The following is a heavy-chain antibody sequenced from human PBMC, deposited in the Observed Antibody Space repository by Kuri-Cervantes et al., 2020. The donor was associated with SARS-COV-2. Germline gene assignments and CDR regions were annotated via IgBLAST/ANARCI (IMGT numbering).Heavy chain of an antibody. Sequence: ASVKVSCKASGYTFTSYGISWVRQAPGQGLEWMGWINPNSGGTNYAQKFQGRVTMTRDTSISTAYMELSRLRSDDTAVYYCARDRKGSITIFGVLNYHYYMDVWGKGTTVTVSS. D-gene: IGHD3-3*01. CDR3: ARDRKGSITIFGVLNYHYYMDV. CDR1: GYTFTSYG. CDR2: INPNSGGT. V-gene: IGHV1-2*02. J-gene: IGHJ6*03.